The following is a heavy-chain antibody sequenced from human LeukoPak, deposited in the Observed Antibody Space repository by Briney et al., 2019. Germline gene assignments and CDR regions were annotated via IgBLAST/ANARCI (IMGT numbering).Heavy chain of an antibody. CDR2: IIPIFGIA. CDR3: ARGYDYGGNSPFDP. Sequence: SVKVSCKASGGTFSSYAIRWVRQAPGQGLEWMGRIIPIFGIANYAQKFQGRVTITADKSTSTAYMELSSLRSEDTAVYYCARGYDYGGNSPFDPWGQGTLVTVSS. J-gene: IGHJ5*02. CDR1: GGTFSSYA. D-gene: IGHD4-23*01. V-gene: IGHV1-69*04.